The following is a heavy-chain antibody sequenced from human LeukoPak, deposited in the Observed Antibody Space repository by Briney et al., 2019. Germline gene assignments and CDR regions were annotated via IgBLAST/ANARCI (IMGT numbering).Heavy chain of an antibody. V-gene: IGHV1-2*02. CDR1: GYTFTGYY. CDR3: ARTDSTGYYYS. J-gene: IGHJ4*02. D-gene: IGHD3-22*01. CDR2: INPLSGGT. Sequence: ASVKVSCKASGYTFTGYYMHWVRQAPGQGLEWVGWINPLSGGTNYAQKFQGRVTMTRDNSISTAYMELSSLRSDDTAVYYCARTDSTGYYYSWGQGTLVAVSS.